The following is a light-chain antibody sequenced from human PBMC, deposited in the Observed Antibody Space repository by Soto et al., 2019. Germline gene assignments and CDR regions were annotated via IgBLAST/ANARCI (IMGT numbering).Light chain of an antibody. CDR2: GAS. CDR3: QHRGEWPRT. Sequence: EIVLTQSPATLSLSPGERATLSCRASQSVSNYLAWYQQKPGQAPRLLIYGASNRATGIPARFTGSGSGTDFTLTISSLEPEDFAIYYCQHRGEWPRTFGQGTKLEIK. J-gene: IGKJ2*01. V-gene: IGKV3-11*01. CDR1: QSVSNY.